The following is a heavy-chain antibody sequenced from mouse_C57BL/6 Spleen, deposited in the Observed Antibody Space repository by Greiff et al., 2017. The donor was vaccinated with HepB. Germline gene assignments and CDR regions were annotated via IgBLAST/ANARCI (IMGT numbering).Heavy chain of an antibody. V-gene: IGHV8-8*01. CDR2: IWWDDDK. J-gene: IGHJ3*01. D-gene: IGHD2-3*01. CDR3: ARIEGIYDGYPPGFAY. Sequence: QVTLKVSGPGILQPSQTLSLTCSFSGFSLSTFGMGVGWIRQPSGKGLEWLAHIWWDDDKFYNPALKSRLTISKDTSKNQVFLKIANVDTADTATYYCARIEGIYDGYPPGFAYWGQGTLVTVSA. CDR1: GFSLSTFGMG.